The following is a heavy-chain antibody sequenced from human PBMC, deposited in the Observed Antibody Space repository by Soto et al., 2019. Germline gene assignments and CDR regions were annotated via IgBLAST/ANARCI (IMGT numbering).Heavy chain of an antibody. D-gene: IGHD2-21*02. CDR2: ISYDGSNK. V-gene: IGHV3-30*18. CDR3: AKDAVSANGEWDWFDP. J-gene: IGHJ5*02. Sequence: GSLRLSCAASGFTFSSYGMHWVRQAPGKGLEWVAVISYDGSNKYYSDSVKGRFTISRDNSQNTLFLQMNSLRVDDTAMYYCAKDAVSANGEWDWFDPWGQGILVTVSS. CDR1: GFTFSSYG.